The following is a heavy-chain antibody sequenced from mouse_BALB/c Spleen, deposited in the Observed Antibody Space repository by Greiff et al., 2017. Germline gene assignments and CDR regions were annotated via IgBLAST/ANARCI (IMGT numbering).Heavy chain of an antibody. CDR3: AREDVYWYFDV. CDR1: GYNFTSYW. Sequence: QVQLQQPGAELVKPGTSVKLSCKASGYNFTSYWINWVKLRPGQGLEWIGDIYPGSGSTNYNEKFKSKATLTVDTSSSTAYMQLSSLASEDSALYYCAREDVYWYFDVWGAGTTVTVSS. J-gene: IGHJ1*01. CDR2: IYPGSGST. V-gene: IGHV1-55*01.